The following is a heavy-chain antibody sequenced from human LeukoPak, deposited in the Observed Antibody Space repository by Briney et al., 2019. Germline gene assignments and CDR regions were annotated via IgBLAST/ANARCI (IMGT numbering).Heavy chain of an antibody. D-gene: IGHD2-21*02. CDR2: IWFDGSNK. J-gene: IGHJ4*02. CDR1: GFTFRGHG. V-gene: IGHV3-33*01. CDR3: ARDECRGDCYSLGY. Sequence: GGSLRLSCEASGFTFRGHGMHWVRQAPGKGLEWVAVIWFDGSNKYYADSVKGRFTISRDNSKNTVYLQMNSLRAEDTAVYYCARDECRGDCYSLGYWGQGTLVTVSS.